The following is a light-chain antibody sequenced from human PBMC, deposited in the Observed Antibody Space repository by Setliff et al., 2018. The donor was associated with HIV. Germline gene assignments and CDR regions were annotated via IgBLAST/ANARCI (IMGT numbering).Light chain of an antibody. CDR3: QSYDSLNVV. J-gene: IGLJ2*01. CDR2: GNT. Sequence: QSALTQPPSVSGAPGQRVTISCTGGTFNIGGGYDVHWYQHLPGTAPKLLIYGNTNRPSGVPDRISGSKSGTSASLAITGLQAEDEADYYCQSYDSLNVVFGGGTKVTVL. CDR1: TFNIGGGYD. V-gene: IGLV1-40*01.